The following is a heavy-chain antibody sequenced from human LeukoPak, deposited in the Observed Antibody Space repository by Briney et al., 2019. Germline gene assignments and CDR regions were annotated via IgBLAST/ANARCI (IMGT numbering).Heavy chain of an antibody. D-gene: IGHD3-10*01. J-gene: IGHJ4*02. CDR2: ISSSSSYI. Sequence: PGGSLRLSCAASGFTFSSYEMNWVRQAPGKGLEWVSSISSSSSYIYYADSVKGRFTISRDNAKNSLYLQMNSLRAEDTAVYYCARESGGMVRGVIRYWGQGTLVTVSS. CDR3: ARESGGMVRGVIRY. V-gene: IGHV3-21*01. CDR1: GFTFSSYE.